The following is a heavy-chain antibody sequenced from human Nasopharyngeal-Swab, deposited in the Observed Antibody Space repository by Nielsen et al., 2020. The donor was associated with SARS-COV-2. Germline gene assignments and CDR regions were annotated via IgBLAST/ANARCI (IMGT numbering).Heavy chain of an antibody. CDR2: IYYTGST. J-gene: IGHJ4*02. CDR1: GDSISRYY. CDR3: ARDLSYSGSYYGLPDY. Sequence: SETLSLTCTVSGDSISRYYWSWFRQPPGKGLEWIGYIYYTGSTNYNPSLKSRVTISVDTSKNQFSLKLSSVTAADTAVYYCARDLSYSGSYYGLPDYWGQGTLVTVSS. V-gene: IGHV4-59*12. D-gene: IGHD1-26*01.